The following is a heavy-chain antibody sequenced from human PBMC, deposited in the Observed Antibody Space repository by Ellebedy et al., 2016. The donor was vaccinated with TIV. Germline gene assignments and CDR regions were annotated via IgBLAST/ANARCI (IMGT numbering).Heavy chain of an antibody. V-gene: IGHV3-30*18. CDR2: ISYDGSNK. CDR1: GFTFSSYG. J-gene: IGHJ4*02. Sequence: GESLKISXAASGFTFSSYGMHWVRQAPGKGLEWVAVISYDGSNKYYADSVKGRFTISRDNSKNTLYLQMNSLRAEDTAVYYCAKAGPTYDSSGYYRPYYFDYWGQGTLVTVSS. CDR3: AKAGPTYDSSGYYRPYYFDY. D-gene: IGHD3-22*01.